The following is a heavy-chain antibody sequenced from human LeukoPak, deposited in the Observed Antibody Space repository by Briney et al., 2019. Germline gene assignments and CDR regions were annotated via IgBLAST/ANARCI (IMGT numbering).Heavy chain of an antibody. CDR3: ARQQLVLEFLDY. Sequence: PSETLSLTCAVYGGSFSGYYWSWIRQPPGKGLEWIGEINHSGSTNYNPSLKSRVTISVDTSKNQFSLKLSSVTAADTAVYYCARQQLVLEFLDYWGQGTLVTVSS. J-gene: IGHJ4*02. D-gene: IGHD6-13*01. V-gene: IGHV4-34*01. CDR2: INHSGST. CDR1: GGSFSGYY.